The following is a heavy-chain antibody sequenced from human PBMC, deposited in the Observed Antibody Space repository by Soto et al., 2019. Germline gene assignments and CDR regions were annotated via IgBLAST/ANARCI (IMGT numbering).Heavy chain of an antibody. CDR2: IYYSGST. Sequence: SETLSLTCTVSGGSVSSGSYYWSWIRQPPGKGLEWIGYIYYSGSTNYNPSPKSRVTISVDTSKNQFSLKLSSVTAADTAVYHCAGSDILTGYSISYWGQGTLVTVSS. V-gene: IGHV4-61*01. CDR3: AGSDILTGYSISY. CDR1: GGSVSSGSYY. D-gene: IGHD3-9*01. J-gene: IGHJ4*02.